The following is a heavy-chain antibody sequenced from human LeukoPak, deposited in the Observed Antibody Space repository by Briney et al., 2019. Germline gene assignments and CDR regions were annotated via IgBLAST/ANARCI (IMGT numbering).Heavy chain of an antibody. Sequence: SETLSLTCTVSGGSISNYYWSWIRQPPGKGLEWIGYIYYSGSTNYNPSLKSRVTISLDTSKNQFSLKLSSVTAADTAVYFCATGYCSSTSCYYYGMDAWGQGTTVTVSS. CDR2: IYYSGST. V-gene: IGHV4-59*01. D-gene: IGHD2-2*03. CDR3: ATGYCSSTSCYYYGMDA. J-gene: IGHJ6*02. CDR1: GGSISNYY.